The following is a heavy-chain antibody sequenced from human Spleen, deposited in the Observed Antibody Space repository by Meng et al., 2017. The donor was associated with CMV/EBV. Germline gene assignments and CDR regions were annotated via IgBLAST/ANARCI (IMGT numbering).Heavy chain of an antibody. J-gene: IGHJ5*02. CDR3: SGVTIFGVVIDWFDP. CDR1: GFTFSSYS. Sequence: GGSLRLSCAASGFTFSSYSMNWVRQAPGKGLEWVSSISSSSSYIYYADSVKGRFTISRDNSKNTLYLQMNSLRAEDTAVYYCSGVTIFGVVIDWFDPWGQGTLVTVSS. D-gene: IGHD3-3*01. V-gene: IGHV3-21*04. CDR2: ISSSSSYI.